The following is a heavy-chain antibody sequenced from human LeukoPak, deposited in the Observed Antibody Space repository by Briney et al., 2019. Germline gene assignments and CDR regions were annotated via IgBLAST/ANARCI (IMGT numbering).Heavy chain of an antibody. CDR1: GFTFSDYA. V-gene: IGHV3-23*01. Sequence: GGSLRLSCAASGFTFSDYAMSWVRQAPGKGLEWVSTIDGPTYRTHYADSVMGRFTISRDNSKNTLYLQMNSLRVEDTAVYFCTTWVGAHFDCWGQGTLVTVSS. CDR2: IDGPTYRT. D-gene: IGHD1-26*01. J-gene: IGHJ4*02. CDR3: TTWVGAHFDC.